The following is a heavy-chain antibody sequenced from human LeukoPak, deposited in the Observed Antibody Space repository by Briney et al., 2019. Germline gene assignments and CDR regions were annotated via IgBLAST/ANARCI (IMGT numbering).Heavy chain of an antibody. CDR2: IWYDGSNK. CDR1: GFTFNTYG. J-gene: IGHJ4*02. Sequence: GRSLRLSCAASGFTFNTYGMHWVSQAPGKGLEWVAVIWYDGSNKYYADSVKGRFTISRDNSKNTLYLQMNSLRAEDTAVYYCVRDNSGSVVRGVLQYWGQGTLVTVSS. CDR3: VRDNSGSVVRGVLQY. D-gene: IGHD3-10*01. V-gene: IGHV3-33*01.